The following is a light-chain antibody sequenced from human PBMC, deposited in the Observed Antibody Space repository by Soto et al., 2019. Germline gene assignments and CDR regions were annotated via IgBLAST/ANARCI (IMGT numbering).Light chain of an antibody. J-gene: IGLJ1*01. CDR3: QSYDRSLSGYV. Sequence: QSVLTQDPSASGSPGQSVTISCTGTSNDIGGYAYVSWYQQHPGKVPKLIIYEITKRPSGVPDRFSGSRSGNLASLTISGLQAEDEADYYCQSYDRSLSGYVFGTGTKVTVL. V-gene: IGLV2-8*01. CDR2: EIT. CDR1: SNDIGGYAY.